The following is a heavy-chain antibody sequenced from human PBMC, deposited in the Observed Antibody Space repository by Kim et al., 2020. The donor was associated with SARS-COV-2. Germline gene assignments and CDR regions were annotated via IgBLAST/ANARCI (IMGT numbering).Heavy chain of an antibody. V-gene: IGHV4-39*07. D-gene: IGHD6-6*01. Sequence: SETLSLTCTVSGGSISSSSYYWGWIRQPPGKGLEWIGSIYYSGSTYYNPSLKSQVTISVDTSKNQFSLKLSSVTAADTAVYYCARDPYSSSVLKLVAFDIWGQGTMVTVSS. J-gene: IGHJ3*02. CDR3: ARDPYSSSVLKLVAFDI. CDR2: IYYSGST. CDR1: GGSISSSSYY.